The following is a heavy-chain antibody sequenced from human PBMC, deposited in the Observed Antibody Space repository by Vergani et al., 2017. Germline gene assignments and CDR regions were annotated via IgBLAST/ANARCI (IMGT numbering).Heavy chain of an antibody. D-gene: IGHD4-17*01. CDR3: ARGGIPLNDYGDFFDY. V-gene: IGHV3-30*04. CDR2: ISYDGRNK. CDR1: GFTFSSYA. J-gene: IGHJ4*02. Sequence: QVQLVESGGGVVQPGRSLRLSCAASGFTFSSYAMHWVRQAPGKGLEWVAVISYDGRNKYYTDAVKGRFTISRDNSKNTLYLQMNSLRAEDTAVYYCARGGIPLNDYGDFFDYWGQGTLVTVSS.